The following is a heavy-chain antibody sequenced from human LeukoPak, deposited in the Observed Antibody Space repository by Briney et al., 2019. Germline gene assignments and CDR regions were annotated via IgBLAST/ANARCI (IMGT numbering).Heavy chain of an antibody. CDR3: ARSSEFGVVYYLDV. J-gene: IGHJ6*03. CDR2: ISGNSGTI. CDR1: GFTFSSSS. V-gene: IGHV3-48*04. Sequence: AGGSLRLACAASGFTFSSSSMNWVRQPPGGGLEWVSYISGNSGTIYYVASVKGRFTISRDNAKDSVTLKMNSVRGEETAEYYCARSSEFGVVYYLDVWGKGTTVTVSS. D-gene: IGHD3-16*01.